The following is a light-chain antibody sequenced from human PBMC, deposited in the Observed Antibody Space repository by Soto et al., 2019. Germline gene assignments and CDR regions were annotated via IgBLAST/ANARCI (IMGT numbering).Light chain of an antibody. Sequence: EVVLTQSPGTLSLSPGERATLSCRASQSVISTYLAWYQQKPGQAPRLLIYGASSRATGIPDRFSGSGSGTDFTLTISRLETEDSAMYYCQQYAYSPLNFGGGTKVDIK. CDR1: QSVISTY. CDR2: GAS. V-gene: IGKV3-20*01. CDR3: QQYAYSPLN. J-gene: IGKJ4*01.